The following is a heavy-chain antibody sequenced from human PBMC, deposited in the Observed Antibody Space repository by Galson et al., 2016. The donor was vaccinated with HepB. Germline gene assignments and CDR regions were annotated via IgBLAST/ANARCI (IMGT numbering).Heavy chain of an antibody. CDR1: GFTFSNYW. Sequence: SLRLSCAVSGFTFSNYWMHWVRQAPGKGLMWISRVNGDGTNIAYADSVKGRFTISRDNAKDTIYLEMNGLRAEDTAVYYCARDSVFTLRRGVPVDHWGQGTPVTVSS. J-gene: IGHJ4*02. D-gene: IGHD3-22*01. V-gene: IGHV3-74*01. CDR2: VNGDGTNI. CDR3: ARDSVFTLRRGVPVDH.